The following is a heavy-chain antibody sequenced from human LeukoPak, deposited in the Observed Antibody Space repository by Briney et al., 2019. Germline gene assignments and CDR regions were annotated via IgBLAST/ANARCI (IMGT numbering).Heavy chain of an antibody. Sequence: QPGGSLRLSCAASGFSFSTYTMNWVRQAPGKGLDWVSYISSSSSTIYYADSVKGRFTISRDNANNSLYLQMNSLRDEDTAVYYCARARRCRSSWYHDYWGQGSLVTVSS. J-gene: IGHJ4*02. CDR2: ISSSSSTI. D-gene: IGHD6-13*01. V-gene: IGHV3-48*02. CDR3: ARARRCRSSWYHDY. CDR1: GFSFSTYT.